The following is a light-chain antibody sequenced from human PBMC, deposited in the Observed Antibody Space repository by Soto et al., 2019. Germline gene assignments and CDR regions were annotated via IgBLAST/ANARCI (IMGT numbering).Light chain of an antibody. CDR3: TLSTYLPPT. CDR2: ELS. J-gene: IGKJ4*01. Sequence: DIVMTQTPLSLSVTPGQSASISCKSSQSLLHGDGETYLSWYLQKPGQPPQLLIYELSNRFSGEPDRLSDSGSGTDFQLKLSRVEAEDVGVYYRTLSTYLPPTFGGGTKVEIK. CDR1: QSLLHGDGETY. V-gene: IGKV2D-29*01.